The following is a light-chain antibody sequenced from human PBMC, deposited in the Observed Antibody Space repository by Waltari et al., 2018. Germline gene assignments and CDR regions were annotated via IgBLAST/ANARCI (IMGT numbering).Light chain of an antibody. Sequence: DIQMTQSTSSLSESVGDRVTITSRASQGISNSLAWYQQKPGKAPKLLLYAASRLESGVPSRFSGSGSGTDYTLTISSLQPEDFATYCCQPYYSTPLTFGQGTKVEIK. CDR3: QPYYSTPLT. V-gene: IGKV1-NL1*01. CDR2: AAS. CDR1: QGISNS. J-gene: IGKJ1*01.